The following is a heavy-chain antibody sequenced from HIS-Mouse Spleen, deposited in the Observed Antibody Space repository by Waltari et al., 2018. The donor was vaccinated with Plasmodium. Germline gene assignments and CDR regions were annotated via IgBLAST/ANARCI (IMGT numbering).Heavy chain of an antibody. J-gene: IGHJ2*01. CDR3: ASSWYWYFDL. CDR1: GFTCSSYW. V-gene: IGHV3-7*01. Sequence: EVQLVASGGGLVQPGGSLRLSCAGSGFTCSSYWMSWVRQAPGKGLEWVANIKQDGREKYYVDSVKGRFTISRDNAKNSLYLQMNSLRAEDTAVYYCASSWYWYFDLWGRGTLVTVSS. D-gene: IGHD6-13*01. CDR2: IKQDGREK.